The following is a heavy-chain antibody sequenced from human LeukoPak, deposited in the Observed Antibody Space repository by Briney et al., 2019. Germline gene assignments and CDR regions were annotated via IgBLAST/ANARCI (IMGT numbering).Heavy chain of an antibody. CDR2: IRRRAYGGAA. Sequence: GGSLRLSCTTSGFAFDDFAMSWVRQRAGKGLEWVGFIRRRAYGGAAEYAASVKGRFIISRDDSKGIGYLQMNSLKTEDTAVYYCSRNGLVDFDYWGQGSRVIVSP. CDR3: SRNGLVDFDY. CDR1: GFAFDDFA. V-gene: IGHV3-49*04. J-gene: IGHJ4*02.